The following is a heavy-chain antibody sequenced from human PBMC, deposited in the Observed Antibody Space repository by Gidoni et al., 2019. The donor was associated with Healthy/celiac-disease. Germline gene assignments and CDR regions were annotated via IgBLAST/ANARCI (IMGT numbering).Heavy chain of an antibody. D-gene: IGHD3-22*01. J-gene: IGHJ6*02. V-gene: IGHV4-59*01. CDR1: GGSISSYY. CDR3: ARDRVYYYDSSGYYSGYYYYGMDV. Sequence: QVQLQESGPGLVQPSETLSLTCTVSGGSISSYYWSWIRQPPGKGLEWIGYIYYSGSTNYNPSLKSRVTISVDTSKNQFSLKLSSVTAADTAVYYCARDRVYYYDSSGYYSGYYYYGMDVWGQGTTVTVSS. CDR2: IYYSGST.